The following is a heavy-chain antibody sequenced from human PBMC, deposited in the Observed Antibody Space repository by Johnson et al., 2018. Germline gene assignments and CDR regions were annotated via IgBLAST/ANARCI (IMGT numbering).Heavy chain of an antibody. J-gene: IGHJ3*02. CDR3: ARNKATRPDAFYI. D-gene: IGHD2-15*01. Sequence: VQLVESGGGLVQRGGSLRLSCAVSGFTFSSYSMNWVRQTQGKGLEWIAYISSSGVVIFYGDSVKGRFTISRDNAKSSLYLQMNSLRGEDTSVYYCARNKATRPDAFYIWGPGTMVTVSS. CDR2: ISSSGVVI. V-gene: IGHV3-48*01. CDR1: GFTFSSYS.